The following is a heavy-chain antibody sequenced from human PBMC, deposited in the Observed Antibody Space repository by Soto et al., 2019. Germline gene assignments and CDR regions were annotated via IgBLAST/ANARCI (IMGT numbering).Heavy chain of an antibody. CDR2: IYYSGST. Sequence: SETLSLTCTVSGGSISSYYWSWIRQPPGKGLEWIGYIYYSGSTNYNPSLKSRVTISVDTSKNQFSLKLSSVTAADTAVYYCARALFSIYYDSSGYYDYWGQGTLVTVSS. CDR1: GGSISSYY. D-gene: IGHD3-22*01. CDR3: ARALFSIYYDSSGYYDY. V-gene: IGHV4-59*01. J-gene: IGHJ4*02.